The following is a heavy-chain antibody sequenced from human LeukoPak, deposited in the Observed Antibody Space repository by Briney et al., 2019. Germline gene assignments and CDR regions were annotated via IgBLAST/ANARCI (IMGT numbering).Heavy chain of an antibody. CDR3: ASFYDILTGIDY. J-gene: IGHJ4*02. Sequence: SETLSLTCTVSGGSISSYYWSWIRQPPGKGLEWIGYIYYSGSTNYNPSLKSRVTISVDTSKNQFSLKLSSVTAADTAVYYCASFYDILTGIDYWGQGTLVTVPS. D-gene: IGHD3-9*01. V-gene: IGHV4-59*01. CDR2: IYYSGST. CDR1: GGSISSYY.